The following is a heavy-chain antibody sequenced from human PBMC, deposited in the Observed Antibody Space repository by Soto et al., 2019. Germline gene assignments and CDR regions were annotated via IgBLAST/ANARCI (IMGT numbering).Heavy chain of an antibody. CDR3: ARGVHLDSGGYYYFY. V-gene: IGHV1-69*13. CDR2: IIPLFGTA. J-gene: IGHJ4*02. CDR1: GGTFSRYA. Sequence: SVKVSCKASGGTFSRYAISWVRQAPGQGLEWMGGIIPLFGTANYAQRFQGRVRITADESTTTAYMELRGLRSEDTAVYYCARGVHLDSGGYYYFYWGQGTLVSVSS. D-gene: IGHD3-22*01.